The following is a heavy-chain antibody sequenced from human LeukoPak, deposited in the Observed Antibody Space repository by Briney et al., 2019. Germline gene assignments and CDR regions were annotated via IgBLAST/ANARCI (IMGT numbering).Heavy chain of an antibody. CDR3: ARREVAVTGTDYYYYYGVDV. CDR2: MSYDGTNK. CDR1: GFTFSTYA. D-gene: IGHD6-19*01. V-gene: IGHV3-30-3*01. Sequence: GGSLRLSCTASGFTFSTYAMHWVRQAPGKGLEWVAVMSYDGTNKYYTDSVKGRFTISRDNSKNTLYLQMNSLRTEDSAVYYCARREVAVTGTDYYYYYGVDVWGQGTTVTVSS. J-gene: IGHJ6*02.